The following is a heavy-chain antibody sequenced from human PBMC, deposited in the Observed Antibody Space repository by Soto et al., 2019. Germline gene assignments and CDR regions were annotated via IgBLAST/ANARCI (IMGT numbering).Heavy chain of an antibody. CDR1: GFTFEDYA. CDR2: ISWNSGTI. D-gene: IGHD2-2*01. J-gene: IGHJ6*02. CDR3: VKDIVPASYLPYYYYYGMDV. V-gene: IGHV3-9*01. Sequence: EVQLVESGGGLVQPGRSLRLSCAASGFTFEDYAMHWVRQVPGKGLEWVSGISWNSGTIGYADSVKGRFTISRDNAKNSLYVEMNSLRPEDTALYYCVKDIVPASYLPYYYYYGMDVWGQGTTVTVSS.